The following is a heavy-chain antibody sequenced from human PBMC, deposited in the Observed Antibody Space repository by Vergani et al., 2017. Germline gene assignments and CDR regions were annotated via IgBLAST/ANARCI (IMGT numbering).Heavy chain of an antibody. J-gene: IGHJ4*02. V-gene: IGHV4-34*01. CDR2: INHSGST. Sequence: QVQLQQWGAGLLKPSETLSLTCAVYGGSFSGYYWSWIRQPPGKGLEWIGEINHSGSTNYNPSLKSRVTISVDTSKNQFSLKLSSVTAADTAVYYCARGSRDYYYDSSGYYSIVEGDYWGQGTLVTVSS. CDR1: GGSFSGYY. D-gene: IGHD3-22*01. CDR3: ARGSRDYYYDSSGYYSIVEGDY.